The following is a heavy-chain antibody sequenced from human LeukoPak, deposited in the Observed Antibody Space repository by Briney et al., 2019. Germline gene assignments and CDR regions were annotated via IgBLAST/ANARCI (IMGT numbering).Heavy chain of an antibody. V-gene: IGHV4-38-2*02. Sequence: SETLSLTCTVSGYSISSGYYWGWIRQPPGKGLEWIGSIYHSGSTYYNPSLKSRVTISVDTSKNQFSLKLSSVTAADTAVYYCAPDGSGCYYPDYWGQGILVTVSS. CDR1: GYSISSGYY. J-gene: IGHJ4*02. CDR2: IYHSGST. D-gene: IGHD3-10*01. CDR3: APDGSGCYYPDY.